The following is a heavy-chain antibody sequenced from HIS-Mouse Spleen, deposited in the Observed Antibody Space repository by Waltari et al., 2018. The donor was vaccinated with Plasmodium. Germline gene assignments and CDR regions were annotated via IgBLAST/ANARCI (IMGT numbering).Heavy chain of an antibody. D-gene: IGHD3-3*01. CDR1: GFPFSSSG. CDR3: AKEVLGYYDFWSRPDY. J-gene: IGHJ4*02. CDR2: ISYDGSNK. V-gene: IGHV3-30*18. Sequence: QVQLVESGGGVVQRGRSLRLSCAASGFPFSSSGLHWVRQAPVKGLEWVAVISYDGSNKYYADSVKGRFTISRDNSKNTLYLQMNSLRAEDTAVYYCAKEVLGYYDFWSRPDYWGQGTLVTVSS.